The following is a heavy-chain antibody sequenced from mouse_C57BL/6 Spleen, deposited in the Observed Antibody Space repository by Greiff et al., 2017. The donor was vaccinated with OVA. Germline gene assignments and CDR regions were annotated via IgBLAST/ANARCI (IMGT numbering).Heavy chain of an antibody. V-gene: IGHV1-69*01. CDR2: IDPSDSYT. Sequence: QVQLKQPGAELVMPGASVKLSCKASGYTFTSYWMHWVKQRPGQGLEWIGEIDPSDSYTNYNQKFKGKSTLTVDKSSSTAYMQLSSLTSEDSAVYYCARRRQLHFDYWGQGTTLTVSS. D-gene: IGHD3-2*01. CDR1: GYTFTSYW. CDR3: ARRRQLHFDY. J-gene: IGHJ2*01.